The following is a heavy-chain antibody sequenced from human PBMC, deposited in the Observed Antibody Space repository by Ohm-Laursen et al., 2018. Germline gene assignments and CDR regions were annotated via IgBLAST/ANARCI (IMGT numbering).Heavy chain of an antibody. V-gene: IGHV4-34*01. CDR1: GGSFSGYY. D-gene: IGHD6-19*01. Sequence: PSQTLSLTCAVSGGSFSGYYWNWIRQPPGKGLEWIGEINHSRSTKYNSSFKSRVTISVDTSKNQFSLKLSSVTAADTAVYYCARGFSGWWGRIDYWGQGILVTVSS. CDR2: INHSRST. J-gene: IGHJ4*02. CDR3: ARGFSGWWGRIDY.